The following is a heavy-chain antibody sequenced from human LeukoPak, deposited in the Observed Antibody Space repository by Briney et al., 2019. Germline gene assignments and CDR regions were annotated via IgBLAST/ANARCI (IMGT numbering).Heavy chain of an antibody. CDR1: GYTFTSYP. CDR2: INAGNGNT. V-gene: IGHV1-3*01. D-gene: IGHD3-10*01. CDR3: ARDRAGQLDH. Sequence: ASVKVSCKASGYTFTSYPMYWVRQAPGQRLEWMGWINAGNGNTKYSQKFQDRVTITRDTSASTAYIELSSLRSEDTAVYYCARDRAGQLDHWGQGTLVTVSS. J-gene: IGHJ4*02.